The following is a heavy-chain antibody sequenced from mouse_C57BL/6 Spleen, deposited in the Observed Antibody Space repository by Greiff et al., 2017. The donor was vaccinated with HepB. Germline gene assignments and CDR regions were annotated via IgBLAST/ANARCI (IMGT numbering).Heavy chain of an antibody. J-gene: IGHJ2*01. CDR2: IDPETGGT. V-gene: IGHV1-15*01. D-gene: IGHD1-1*01. CDR3: TRSPIFTTVVEDY. CDR1: GYTFTDYE. Sequence: VQRVESGAELVRPGASVTLSCKASGYTFTDYEMHWVKQTPVHGLEWIGAIDPETGGTAYNQKFKGKAILTADKSSSTAYMELRSLTSEDSAVYYCTRSPIFTTVVEDYWGQGTTLTVSS.